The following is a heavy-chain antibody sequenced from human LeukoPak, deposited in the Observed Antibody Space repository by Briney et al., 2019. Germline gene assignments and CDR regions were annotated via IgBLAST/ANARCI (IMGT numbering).Heavy chain of an antibody. J-gene: IGHJ4*02. CDR2: INYSGST. CDR3: ASGYSYDLFDY. CDR1: GGSISSSTYY. D-gene: IGHD5-18*01. Sequence: SETLSLTCTVSGGSISSSTYYWGWIRQPPGKGLEWIGSINYSGSTYYHPSLKSRVTISVDTSRNQLSLKLSSVTAAETAVYYCASGYSYDLFDYWGQGTLATVSS. V-gene: IGHV4-39*07.